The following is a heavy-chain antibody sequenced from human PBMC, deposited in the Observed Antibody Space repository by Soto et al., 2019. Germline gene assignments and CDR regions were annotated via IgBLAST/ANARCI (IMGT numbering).Heavy chain of an antibody. J-gene: IGHJ6*02. Sequence: QVQLVQSGAEVKKPGSSVKVSCKASGGTFSSYAISWERQAPGQGPEWMGGIIPIFGTANYAQKFQGRVTITADKSTSTAYMELRSLRSEDTAVYYCARVTTDYYYGMDVWGQGTTVTVSS. CDR3: ARVTTDYYYGMDV. CDR2: IIPIFGTA. CDR1: GGTFSSYA. V-gene: IGHV1-69*06. D-gene: IGHD4-4*01.